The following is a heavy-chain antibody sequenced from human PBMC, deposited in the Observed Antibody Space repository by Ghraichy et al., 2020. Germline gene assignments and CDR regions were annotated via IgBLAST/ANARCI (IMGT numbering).Heavy chain of an antibody. J-gene: IGHJ4*02. CDR3: TRGGYGGNSDF. Sequence: SETLSLTCPVSGDSRSSGGYYWSWIRQHPGKGLEWIGYIFYSGNSYYNPSLESRVLISEDTSKNQFSLRLTSVTAADTAVYYCTRGGYGGNSDFWGRGTLVTFSS. V-gene: IGHV4-31*03. D-gene: IGHD4-23*01. CDR2: IFYSGNS. CDR1: GDSRSSGGYY.